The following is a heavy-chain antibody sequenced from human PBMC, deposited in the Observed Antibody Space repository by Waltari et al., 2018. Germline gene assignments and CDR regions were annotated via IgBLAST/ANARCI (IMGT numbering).Heavy chain of an antibody. V-gene: IGHV4-39*01. Sequence: QLQLQESGPGLVKPSETLSLTCTVSGCSISSSSYYWGWIRQPPGKGLEWIGSIYYNGSTDYNPSLKSRVTISVDTSKNQFSLKLSSVTAADTAVYYCARLPPKYSSSVDYWGQGTLVTVSS. D-gene: IGHD6-6*01. CDR1: GCSISSSSYY. CDR2: IYYNGST. J-gene: IGHJ4*02. CDR3: ARLPPKYSSSVDY.